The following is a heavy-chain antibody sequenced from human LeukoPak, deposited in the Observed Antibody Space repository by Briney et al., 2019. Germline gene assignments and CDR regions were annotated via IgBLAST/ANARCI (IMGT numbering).Heavy chain of an antibody. CDR3: ARGGMSSSGYYSFDY. CDR2: ISYDGSNK. V-gene: IGHV3-30-3*01. J-gene: IGHJ4*02. Sequence: SGGSLRLSCAASGFTFSSYAMQWVRQAPGKGLEWVAVISYDGSNKYYADSVKGRFTISRDNSKNTLYLQMNSLRAEDTAVYYCARGGMSSSGYYSFDYWGQGTLVTVSS. CDR1: GFTFSSYA. D-gene: IGHD3-22*01.